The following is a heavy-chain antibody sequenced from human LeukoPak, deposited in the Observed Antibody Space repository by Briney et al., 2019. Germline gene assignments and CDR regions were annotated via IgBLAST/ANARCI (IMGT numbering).Heavy chain of an antibody. CDR3: ARAPEYYDFWSGYYGAQYYFDY. D-gene: IGHD3-3*01. J-gene: IGHJ4*02. CDR2: IKQDGSEK. V-gene: IGHV3-7*01. CDR1: GGSISSYY. Sequence: PSETLSLTCTVSGGSISSYYWSWVRQAPGKGLEWVANIKQDGSEKYYVDSVKGRFTISRDNAKNSLYLQMNSLRAEDTAVYYCARAPEYYDFWSGYYGAQYYFDYWGQGTLVTVSS.